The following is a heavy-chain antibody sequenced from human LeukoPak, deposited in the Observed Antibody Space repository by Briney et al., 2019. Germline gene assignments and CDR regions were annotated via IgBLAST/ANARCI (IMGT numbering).Heavy chain of an antibody. J-gene: IGHJ5*02. V-gene: IGHV4-30-2*01. CDR1: GGSISSGGYY. CDR3: ARALSYCSTSSCYPAGNDP. CDR2: IYLSGST. D-gene: IGHD2-2*01. Sequence: SETLSLTCTVSGGSISSGGYYWSWIRQPPGKGLEWIGCIYLSGSTYYNPSLKSRVTISVDRSKNQFSLKLTSVTAADTAVYYCARALSYCSTSSCYPAGNDPWGQGTLVTVSS.